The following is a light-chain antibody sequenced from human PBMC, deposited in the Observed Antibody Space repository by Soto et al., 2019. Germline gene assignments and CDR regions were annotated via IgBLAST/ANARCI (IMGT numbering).Light chain of an antibody. CDR1: QSVSSSY. Sequence: EIVLTQSPGTLSLSLGERATLSCRASQSVSSSYLAWYQQKPGQAPRLLIYGASSRATGIPARFSGSGSGTDFTLTISRLEPEDVAVYFCQQCGTSPPTFGQGTKVEIQ. V-gene: IGKV3-20*01. CDR2: GAS. J-gene: IGKJ1*01. CDR3: QQCGTSPPT.